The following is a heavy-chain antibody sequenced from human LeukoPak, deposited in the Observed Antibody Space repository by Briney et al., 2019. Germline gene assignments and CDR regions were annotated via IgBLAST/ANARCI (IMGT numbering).Heavy chain of an antibody. CDR1: GGSISSYY. Sequence: SETLSLTCTVSGGSISSYYWSWIRQPPGKGLEWIGYIYYSGSTNYNPSLKSRVTISVDTSKNQFSLKLSSVTAADTAVYCCARVHRYYYYYMDVWGKGTTVTVSS. J-gene: IGHJ6*03. CDR2: IYYSGST. V-gene: IGHV4-59*01. CDR3: ARVHRYYYYYMDV.